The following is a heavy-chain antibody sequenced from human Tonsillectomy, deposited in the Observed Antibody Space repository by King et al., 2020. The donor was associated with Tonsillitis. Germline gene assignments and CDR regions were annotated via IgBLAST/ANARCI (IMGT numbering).Heavy chain of an antibody. D-gene: IGHD3-22*01. CDR3: VRDMNYRDRSTYYDVLDV. Sequence: VQLVESGGGLVQPGGSLRLSCAASDFTFSEYWMTWIRQAPGEGLEWVANIKGDGSVKYYVDSVEGRFTISRDNADSSLFLRMNSRRAEDTAIYYCVRDMNYRDRSTYYDVLDVWGPGTMVTVSS. V-gene: IGHV3-7*01. J-gene: IGHJ3*01. CDR2: IKGDGSVK. CDR1: DFTFSEYW.